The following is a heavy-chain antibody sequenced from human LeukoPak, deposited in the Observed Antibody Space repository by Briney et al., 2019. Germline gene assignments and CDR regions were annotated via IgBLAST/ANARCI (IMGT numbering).Heavy chain of an antibody. J-gene: IGHJ6*02. CDR2: ISYDGSNK. D-gene: IGHD3-3*01. V-gene: IGHV3-30-3*01. CDR3: ARVYDLSDYYYGMDV. CDR1: GFTFSSYA. Sequence: GGSLRLSCAASGFTFSSYAMHWVRQAPGKGLEWVAVISYDGSNKYYADSVKGRITISRDNSKNTLYLQMNSLRAEDTAVYYCARVYDLSDYYYGMDVWGQGTTVTVSS.